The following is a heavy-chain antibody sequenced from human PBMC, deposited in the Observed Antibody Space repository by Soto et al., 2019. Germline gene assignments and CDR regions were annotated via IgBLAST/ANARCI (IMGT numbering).Heavy chain of an antibody. CDR3: ARVGIVGATASRNWFDP. Sequence: ASVKVSCKASGYTFTSYYMHWVRQAPGQGLEWMGIINPSGGSTSYAQKFQGRVTMTRDTSTSTVYMELSSLRSEDTAVYYCARVGIVGATASRNWFDPWGQGXLVTVYS. CDR2: INPSGGST. J-gene: IGHJ5*02. D-gene: IGHD1-26*01. V-gene: IGHV1-46*01. CDR1: GYTFTSYY.